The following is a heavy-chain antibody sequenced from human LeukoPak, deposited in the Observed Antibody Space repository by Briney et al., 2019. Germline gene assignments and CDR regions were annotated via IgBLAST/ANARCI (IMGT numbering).Heavy chain of an antibody. CDR1: GCTFSSYS. D-gene: IGHD2-15*01. CDR2: ISSSSSYI. Sequence: PGGALRLSCAASGCTFSSYSMNWVRQAPGKGLEWVSSISSSSSYIYYADSVKGRFTISRDNAKNSLYLQMNSLGAEDTAVYYCARGYHCSGGSCSVYISDAYFDYWGQGTLVTVSS. CDR3: ARGYHCSGGSCSVYISDAYFDY. J-gene: IGHJ4*02. V-gene: IGHV3-21*01.